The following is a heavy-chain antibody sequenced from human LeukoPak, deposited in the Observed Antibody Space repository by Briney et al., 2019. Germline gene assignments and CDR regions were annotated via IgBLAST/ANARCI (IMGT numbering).Heavy chain of an antibody. CDR2: IWYDGNNK. V-gene: IGHV3-33*01. Sequence: GRSLRLSCAASGFTFNSYGIHWVRPAPGKGLEGVEVIWYDGNNKYYADSVKGRFTISRDSSKNTMYLQMNSLRAEDTAVYYCAREHTTVTSLLDYWGQGTLVTVSS. J-gene: IGHJ4*02. CDR1: GFTFNSYG. CDR3: AREHTTVTSLLDY. D-gene: IGHD4-17*01.